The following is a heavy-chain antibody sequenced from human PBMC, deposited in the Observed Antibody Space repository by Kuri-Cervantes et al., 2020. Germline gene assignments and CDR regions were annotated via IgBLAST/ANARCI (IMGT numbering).Heavy chain of an antibody. J-gene: IGHJ6*02. Sequence: ASVKVSCKASGYTFTSYYMHWVRQAPGQGLEGMGIINHSGGSTSYAQKFQGRVIMTRDTSTSTAYMELRSLRSDDTAVYYCAIIWFGELEIMDVWGQGTTVTVSS. V-gene: IGHV1-46*01. CDR2: INHSGGST. CDR3: AIIWFGELEIMDV. D-gene: IGHD3-10*01. CDR1: GYTFTSYY.